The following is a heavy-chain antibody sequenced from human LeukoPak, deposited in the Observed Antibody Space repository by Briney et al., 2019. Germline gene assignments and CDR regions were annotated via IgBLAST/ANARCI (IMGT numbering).Heavy chain of an antibody. CDR3: ARAGANGIEAAGSLRY. J-gene: IGHJ4*02. CDR1: GGSISSYY. Sequence: SETLSLTCTVSGGSISSYYVSWIRQPPGKGLEWIGYISYTGSTDYNPSLKSRVTISVDMSKNQFSLKVSSVTAADTAVYYCARAGANGIEAAGSLRYWGQGTLVTVSS. D-gene: IGHD6-13*01. V-gene: IGHV4-59*01. CDR2: ISYTGST.